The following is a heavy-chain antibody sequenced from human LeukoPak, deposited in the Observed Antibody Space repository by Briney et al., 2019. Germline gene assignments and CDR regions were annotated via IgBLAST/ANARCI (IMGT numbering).Heavy chain of an antibody. J-gene: IGHJ4*02. D-gene: IGHD6-19*01. CDR1: GYTFTSYY. V-gene: IGHV1-46*01. Sequence: GASVKASCKASGYTFTSYYMHWVRQAPGQGLEWMGIINPSGGSTSYAQKFQGRVTMTRDTSTSTVYMELSSLRSEDTAVYYCAREGSSGRHFDYWGQGTLVTVSS. CDR3: AREGSSGRHFDY. CDR2: INPSGGST.